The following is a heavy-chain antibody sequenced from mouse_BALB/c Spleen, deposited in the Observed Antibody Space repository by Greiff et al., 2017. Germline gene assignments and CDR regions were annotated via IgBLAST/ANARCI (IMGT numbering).Heavy chain of an antibody. D-gene: IGHD2-1*01. V-gene: IGHV5-12-1*01. CDR3: ARQNYGNSYWYFDV. Sequence: EVQLVESGGGLVKPGGSLKLSCAASGFAFSSYDMSWVRQTPEKRLEWVAYISSGGGSTYYPDTVKGRFTISRDNAKNTLYLQMSSLKSEDTAMYYCARQNYGNSYWYFDVWGAGTTVTVSS. CDR2: ISSGGGST. CDR1: GFAFSSYD. J-gene: IGHJ1*01.